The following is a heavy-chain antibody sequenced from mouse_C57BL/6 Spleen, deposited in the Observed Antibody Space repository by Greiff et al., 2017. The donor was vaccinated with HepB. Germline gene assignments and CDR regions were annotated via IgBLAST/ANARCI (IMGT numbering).Heavy chain of an antibody. J-gene: IGHJ3*01. V-gene: IGHV1-26*01. CDR3: ARPYYYGSSSYAY. CDR1: GYTFTDYY. D-gene: IGHD1-1*01. Sequence: EVQLQQSGPELVKPGASVKISCKASGYTFTDYYMNWVKQSHGKSLEWIGDINPNNGGTSYNQKFKGKATLTVDKSSSTAYMELRSLTSEDSAVYYCARPYYYGSSSYAYWGQGTLVTVSA. CDR2: INPNNGGT.